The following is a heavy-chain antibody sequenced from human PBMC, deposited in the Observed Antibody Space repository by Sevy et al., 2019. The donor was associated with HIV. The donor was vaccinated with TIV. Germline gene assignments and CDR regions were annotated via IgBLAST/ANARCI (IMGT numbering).Heavy chain of an antibody. J-gene: IGHJ3*02. V-gene: IGHV3-21*01. CDR2: ITSRSSYI. CDR3: ARSALQQLHDAFDI. Sequence: GGSLRLSCAASGFTFSSYSMNWVRQAPGKGLEWVSSITSRSSYIYYADSVKGRFTISRDNAKNSLYLQMNSLRAEDTAVYYCARSALQQLHDAFDIWGQGTMVTVSS. D-gene: IGHD6-13*01. CDR1: GFTFSSYS.